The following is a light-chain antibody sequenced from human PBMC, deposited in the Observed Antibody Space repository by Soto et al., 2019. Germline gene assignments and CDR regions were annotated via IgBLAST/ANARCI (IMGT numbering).Light chain of an antibody. V-gene: IGKV3-20*01. CDR2: GGS. CDR1: QSVSSSY. Sequence: EIVMTQSPATLSLSPGERATLFCRASQSVSSSYLAWYQQKPGQSPRLVIYGGSTRAIGIPARFSGSGSGTDFTLTISRLEPEDFAIYYCQQYGSSQYTFGQGTKVDIK. CDR3: QQYGSSQYT. J-gene: IGKJ2*01.